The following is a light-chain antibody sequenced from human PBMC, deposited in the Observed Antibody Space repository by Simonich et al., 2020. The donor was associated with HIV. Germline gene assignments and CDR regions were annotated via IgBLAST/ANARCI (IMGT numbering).Light chain of an antibody. CDR1: QSVFHSSTNKNY. Sequence: DIVMTQSPDSLAVSLGERATINCKSSQSVFHSSTNKNYLAWYQQRPGQPPKLLIYWASTRESGVPDRFSGSGSGTNFTLTISSLHPEDFATYYCQQANSFPPTFGQGTKLEIK. J-gene: IGKJ2*01. CDR3: QQANSFPPT. V-gene: IGKV4-1*01. CDR2: WAS.